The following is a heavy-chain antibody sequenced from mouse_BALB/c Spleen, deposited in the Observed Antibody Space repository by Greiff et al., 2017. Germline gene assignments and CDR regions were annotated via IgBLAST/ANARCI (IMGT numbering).Heavy chain of an antibody. CDR3: ASPYYGNLAWFAY. J-gene: IGHJ3*01. D-gene: IGHD2-10*01. CDR2: ISNGGGST. Sequence: EVKLVESGGGLVQPGGSLKLSCAASGFTFSSYTMSWVRQTPEKRLEWVAYISNGGGSTYYPDTVKGRFTISRDNAKNTLCLQMSSLKSEDTAMYYCASPYYGNLAWFAYWGQGTLVTVSA. V-gene: IGHV5-12-2*01. CDR1: GFTFSSYT.